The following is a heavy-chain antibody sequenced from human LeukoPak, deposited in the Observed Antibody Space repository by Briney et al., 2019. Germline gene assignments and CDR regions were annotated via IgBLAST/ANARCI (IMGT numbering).Heavy chain of an antibody. CDR2: INGRGDNT. J-gene: IGHJ5*02. CDR1: GFIISSYA. D-gene: IGHD2/OR15-2a*01. Sequence: GGSLRLSCAASGFIISSYAMSWVRQAPGKGLEWVSAINGRGDNTYYADFVKGRFTISRDNSKSTVYLQMNSLRTEDTAVYYCAKDRVSPGFNWFDPWGQGTLVTVSS. V-gene: IGHV3-23*01. CDR3: AKDRVSPGFNWFDP.